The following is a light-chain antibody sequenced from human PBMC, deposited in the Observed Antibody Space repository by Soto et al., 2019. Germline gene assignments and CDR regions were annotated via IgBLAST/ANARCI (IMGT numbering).Light chain of an antibody. J-gene: IGKJ1*01. CDR2: AAS. V-gene: IGKV1-17*01. Sequence: DVQMTQSPSSLSASVGDRVTITCRASQDIKNDLGWYQQNPGKAPKRLIFAASSLQSGVPSRFSGSGSGTEFTLTISSLQPEDFATYYWLQHNNYPRTFGQGTKVEIK. CDR3: LQHNNYPRT. CDR1: QDIKND.